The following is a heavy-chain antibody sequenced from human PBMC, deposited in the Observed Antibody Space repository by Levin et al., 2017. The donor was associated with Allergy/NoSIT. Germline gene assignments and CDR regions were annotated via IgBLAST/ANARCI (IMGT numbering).Heavy chain of an antibody. CDR3: ARQGSGNYDFWSGFYHAPFDF. CDR2: IWPHDSET. J-gene: IGHJ4*02. V-gene: IGHV5-51*01. Sequence: KSGESLKISCEGSGYTFRNYWIGWVRQMPGKGLEWMGLIWPHDSETKYSASFQGQVTISADKSISTAYLQWSSLKASDTGTYYCARQGSGNYDFWSGFYHAPFDFWGQGTVVTVSS. CDR1: GYTFRNYW. D-gene: IGHD3-3*01.